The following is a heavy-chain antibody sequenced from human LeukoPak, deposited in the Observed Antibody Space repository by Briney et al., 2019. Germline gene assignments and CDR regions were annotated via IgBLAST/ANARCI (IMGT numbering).Heavy chain of an antibody. CDR1: GGSISSSSYY. CDR2: IYYSGST. Sequence: PSETLSLTCTVSGGSISSSSYYWGWIRQPPGKGLEWIGSIYYSGSTNYNPSLKSRVTISVDTSKNQFSLKLSSVTAADTAVYYCARAGGWFIYYMDVWGKGTTVTISS. J-gene: IGHJ6*03. D-gene: IGHD6-19*01. CDR3: ARAGGWFIYYMDV. V-gene: IGHV4-39*07.